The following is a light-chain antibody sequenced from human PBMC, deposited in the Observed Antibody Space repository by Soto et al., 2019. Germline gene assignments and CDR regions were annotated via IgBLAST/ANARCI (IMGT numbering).Light chain of an antibody. J-gene: IGLJ2*01. V-gene: IGLV1-51*01. CDR1: NSNMGNNY. CDR2: DNN. CDR3: GAWDDSLSGV. Sequence: QSVLTQPPSVSAAPGQEVTIACSGSNSNMGNNYVSWYQQLPGTAPKLLIYDNNKRPSGIPDRFSGSKSGTSATLAITGLQTGDEADYYCGAWDDSLSGVFGGGTKVTVL.